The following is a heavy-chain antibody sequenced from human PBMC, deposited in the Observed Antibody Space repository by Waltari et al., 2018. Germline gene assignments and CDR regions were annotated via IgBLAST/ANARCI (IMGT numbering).Heavy chain of an antibody. Sequence: EVQLVESGGGLVQPGGSLRLSCAVSGFTFGSYWMHWARQAPGKGLVWVSRSTPDGSKINYADSVGGRFTISRDNAKNTLYLQMDSLRAEDTALYYCALDFGGNEDYWGQGILVTVSS. CDR1: GFTFGSYW. D-gene: IGHD1-1*01. V-gene: IGHV3-74*01. J-gene: IGHJ4*02. CDR2: STPDGSKI. CDR3: ALDFGGNEDY.